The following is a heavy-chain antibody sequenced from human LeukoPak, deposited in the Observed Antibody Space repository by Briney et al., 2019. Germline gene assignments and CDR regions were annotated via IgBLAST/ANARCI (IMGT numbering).Heavy chain of an antibody. CDR3: ARDRGAYYDFWSGYYLTTSWFDP. CDR1: GDSISYFY. J-gene: IGHJ5*02. CDR2: ISGSGST. Sequence: PSETLSLTCSVSGDSISYFYWSWIRQAAGKGLEWIGRISGSGSTYYNPSLKSRVTISVDTSKNQFSLKLSSVTAADTAVYYCARDRGAYYDFWSGYYLTTSWFDPWGQGTLVTVSS. D-gene: IGHD3-3*01. V-gene: IGHV4-4*07.